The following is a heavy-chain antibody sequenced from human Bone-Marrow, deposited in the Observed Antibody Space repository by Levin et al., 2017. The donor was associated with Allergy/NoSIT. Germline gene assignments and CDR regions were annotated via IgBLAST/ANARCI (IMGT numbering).Heavy chain of an antibody. V-gene: IGHV4-59*01. J-gene: IGHJ6*02. D-gene: IGHD3-10*01. Sequence: SCTVSGTSISPYYWSWIRQSPGKGLEGSGYIYYSGSTTYNPSLNSRVTISLYTSKSQFSLNLSSVTDADTAVDYCARGSVRRVGGGIGMRAPRDYYYYGMDVWGQGTPVTVS. CDR1: GTSISPYY. CDR3: ARGSVRRVGGGIGMRAPRDYYYYGMDV. CDR2: IYYSGST.